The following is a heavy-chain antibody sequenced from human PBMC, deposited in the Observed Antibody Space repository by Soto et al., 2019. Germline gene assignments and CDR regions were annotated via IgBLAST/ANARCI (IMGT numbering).Heavy chain of an antibody. Sequence: QVHLVQSGAEVKKPGASVKVSCKGSGYAFTTYGITWVRQAPGQGLEWMGWISAHNGNTNYAQKLQGRVAVTRDTSTSTAYIELRSLRSNGTAVYYCARGSYGDYGGQGALVTVSS. V-gene: IGHV1-18*01. CDR3: ARGSYGDY. CDR1: GYAFTTYG. D-gene: IGHD1-26*01. CDR2: ISAHNGNT. J-gene: IGHJ4*02.